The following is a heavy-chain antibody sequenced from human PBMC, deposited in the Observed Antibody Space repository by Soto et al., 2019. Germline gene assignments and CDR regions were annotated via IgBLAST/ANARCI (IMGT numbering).Heavy chain of an antibody. CDR2: ISWNSGTT. V-gene: IGHV3-9*01. Sequence: SLRLSCAASGFTFNNYAMHWVLQPPGKGLEWVSGISWNSGTTVYADSVKGRFTISRDNAKNSLYLQMNSLRAEDTAFYYCTSTYGDYTALYWGQGALVTVSS. CDR3: TSTYGDYTALY. J-gene: IGHJ4*02. CDR1: GFTFNNYA. D-gene: IGHD4-17*01.